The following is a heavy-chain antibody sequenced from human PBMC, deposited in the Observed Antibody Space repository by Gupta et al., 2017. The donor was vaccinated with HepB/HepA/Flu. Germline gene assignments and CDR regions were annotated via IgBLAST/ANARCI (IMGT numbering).Heavy chain of an antibody. CDR3: ARGGGIALEFDY. D-gene: IGHD6-13*01. CDR1: GYSFSAQH. Sequence: QVESVESGPQWRKHGASVKFPCKVLGYSFSAQHIHGVRQAPGQGLEWMGWINPNSGGTNYAQKVQDWVTMSRDTSISTAYMELRSLKSDDTAIYYCARGGGIALEFDYWGQGTLVTVSS. CDR2: INPNSGGT. V-gene: IGHV1-2*04. J-gene: IGHJ4*02.